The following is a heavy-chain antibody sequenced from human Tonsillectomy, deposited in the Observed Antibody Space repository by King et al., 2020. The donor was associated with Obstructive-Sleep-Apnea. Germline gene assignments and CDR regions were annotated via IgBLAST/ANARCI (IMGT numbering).Heavy chain of an antibody. J-gene: IGHJ4*02. D-gene: IGHD3-16*01. CDR3: ARDFYTWGSHDS. CDR2: IKQDGSEE. V-gene: IGHV3-7*01. CDR1: GLTFSSYW. Sequence: VQLVESGGGLVQPGGSLRLSCAVSGLTFSSYWMTWVRQPPGKGLEWVGNIKQDGSEEYYADSVKGRFTISRDNAKNSLYLQMSSLIAADTAVYYCARDFYTWGSHDSWGQGTLVTVSS.